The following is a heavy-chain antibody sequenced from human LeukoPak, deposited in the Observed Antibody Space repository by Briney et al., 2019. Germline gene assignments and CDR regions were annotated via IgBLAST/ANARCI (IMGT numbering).Heavy chain of an antibody. CDR3: ASTDYYDSSGLYFDY. Sequence: PSETLSLTCTVSGGSISSYYWSWIRQPPGKGLEWIGYIYYSGNTNYNPSLKSRVTVSVDTSRNQFSLKLSSVTAADTAVYYCASTDYYDSSGLYFDYWGQGTLVTVSS. CDR1: GGSISSYY. J-gene: IGHJ4*02. CDR2: IYYSGNT. V-gene: IGHV4-59*12. D-gene: IGHD3-22*01.